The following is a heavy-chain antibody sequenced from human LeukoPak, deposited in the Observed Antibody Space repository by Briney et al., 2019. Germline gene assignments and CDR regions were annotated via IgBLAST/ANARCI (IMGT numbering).Heavy chain of an antibody. CDR1: GGSISSYY. V-gene: IGHV4-59*08. CDR3: ARHGPLSDFWSGYQYFDY. J-gene: IGHJ4*02. Sequence: SETLSLTCTVSGGSISSYYWSWIRQPPGKGLEWIGYIYYSGSTNYNPSLKSRVTISVDTSKNRFSLKLSSVTAADTAVYYCARHGPLSDFWSGYQYFDYWGQGTLVTVSS. CDR2: IYYSGST. D-gene: IGHD3-3*01.